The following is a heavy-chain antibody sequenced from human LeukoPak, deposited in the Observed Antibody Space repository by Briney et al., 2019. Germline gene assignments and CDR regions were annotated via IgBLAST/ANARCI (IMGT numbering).Heavy chain of an antibody. CDR3: ARDQCTISTFDY. V-gene: IGHV1-69*04. Sequence: GASVKVSCKASGGTFSSYAISWVRQAPGQGLEWMGRIIPIFGIANYAQKFQGRVTITADKSTSTAYMELSSLRSEDTAVYYCARDQCTISTFDYWGQGTLVTVSS. J-gene: IGHJ4*02. CDR1: GGTFSSYA. D-gene: IGHD3-3*02. CDR2: IIPIFGIA.